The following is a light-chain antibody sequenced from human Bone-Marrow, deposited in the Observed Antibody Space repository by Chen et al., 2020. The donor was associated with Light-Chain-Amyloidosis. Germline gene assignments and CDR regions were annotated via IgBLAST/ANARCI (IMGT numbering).Light chain of an antibody. CDR2: EDD. CDR1: SGSIATNY. V-gene: IGLV6-57*01. J-gene: IGLJ3*02. Sequence: NFMLTQPHSVSESPGKTVIISCTRSSGSIATNYVQWYQQRPGSSPTTVIYEDDQRPSGVPERFSGSIDRSSNSASLTISGLKTEDEADYYCQSYQGSSQVVFGGGTKLTVL. CDR3: QSYQGSSQVV.